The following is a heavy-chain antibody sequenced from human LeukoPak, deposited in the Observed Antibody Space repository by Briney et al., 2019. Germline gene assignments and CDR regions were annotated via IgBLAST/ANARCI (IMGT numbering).Heavy chain of an antibody. V-gene: IGHV3-73*01. J-gene: IGHJ4*02. CDR3: TRPTYDILTGFRDY. CDR1: GFTFSSYG. D-gene: IGHD3-9*01. Sequence: GESLRVSCAASGFTFSSYGMHWVRQASGKGLEWVGRIRSKANSYATAYAASVKGRFTISRDDSKNTAYLQMNSLKTEDTAVYYCTRPTYDILTGFRDYWGQGTLVTVSS. CDR2: IRSKANSYAT.